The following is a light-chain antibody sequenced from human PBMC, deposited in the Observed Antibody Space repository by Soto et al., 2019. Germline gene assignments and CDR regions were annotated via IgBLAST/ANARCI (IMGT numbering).Light chain of an antibody. Sequence: EVVLTHSPGTLALSPCDRVTLSSKASQRISSSYLAWYQHKPGQSPRLLIYGASTRATGLPARFSGSGSGTEFTLIISSLQSEDSAVYYCQQYDNWPITFGQGTRLEIK. CDR1: QRISSSY. CDR3: QQYDNWPIT. J-gene: IGKJ5*01. V-gene: IGKV3-15*01. CDR2: GAS.